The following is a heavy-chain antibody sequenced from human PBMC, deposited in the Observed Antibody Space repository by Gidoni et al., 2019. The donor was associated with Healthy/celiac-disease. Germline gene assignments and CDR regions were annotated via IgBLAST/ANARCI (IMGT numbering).Heavy chain of an antibody. V-gene: IGHV3-30-3*01. CDR3: ARERHSSGAFDI. CDR1: GFTFSSYA. J-gene: IGHJ3*02. CDR2: ISYDGRNK. Sequence: QVQLVESGGGVVQPGRSLRLSCAASGFTFSSYAMHWVSQAPGKGLEWVAVISYDGRNKYYADSVKGRFTISRDNSKNTLYLQMNSLRAEDTAVYYCARERHSSGAFDIWGQGTMVTVSS. D-gene: IGHD7-27*01.